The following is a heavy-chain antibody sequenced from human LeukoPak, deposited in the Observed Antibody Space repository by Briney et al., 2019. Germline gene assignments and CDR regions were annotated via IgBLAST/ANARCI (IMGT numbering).Heavy chain of an antibody. CDR2: ISSSGGRT. J-gene: IGHJ4*02. CDR3: AKVPIAAAGDYFDY. CDR1: GFTFSSSN. D-gene: IGHD6-13*01. V-gene: IGHV3-23*01. Sequence: GGSLRLSCAASGFTFSSSNMNWVRQTPDKGLEWVASISSSGGRTYYADSAKGRFTVSRDNSKNTLYLQMNSLRAEDTAVYYCAKVPIAAAGDYFDYWGQGTLVTVSS.